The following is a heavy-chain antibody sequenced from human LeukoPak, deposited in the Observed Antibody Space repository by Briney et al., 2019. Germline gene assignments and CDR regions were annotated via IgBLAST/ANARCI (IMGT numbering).Heavy chain of an antibody. D-gene: IGHD3-9*01. CDR1: GGSFSGYY. J-gene: IGHJ2*01. V-gene: IGHV4-34*01. Sequence: PSETLSLTCAVYGGSFSGYYWSWIRQPPGKGLEGIGEINHSGSTNYNPSLKSRVTIAVDTSKNHFSLKLSSVTAADTAVYYCARGRYDILTGYSYRYFDLWGRGTLVTVSS. CDR2: INHSGST. CDR3: ARGRYDILTGYSYRYFDL.